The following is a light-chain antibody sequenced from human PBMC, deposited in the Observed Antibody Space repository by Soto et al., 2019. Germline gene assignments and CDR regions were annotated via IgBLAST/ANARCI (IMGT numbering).Light chain of an antibody. CDR2: KES. CDR3: QKYHSPYSWT. CDR1: QSISSW. V-gene: IGKV1-5*03. Sequence: DIQMTQSPSTLSASVGDRVTITCRASQSISSWLAWYQQKPGKAPKLLIYKESSLQSGVPSRFSGSGSGTEFTLTISRLQPDDFATYCGQKYHSPYSWTFGQGTRVEIK. J-gene: IGKJ1*01.